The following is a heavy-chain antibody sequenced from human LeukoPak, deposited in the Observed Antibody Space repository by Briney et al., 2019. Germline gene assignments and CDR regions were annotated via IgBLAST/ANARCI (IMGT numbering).Heavy chain of an antibody. V-gene: IGHV4-34*01. CDR3: ASGNATTYCSSTSCYSWFDP. CDR2: INHSGST. D-gene: IGHD2-2*01. J-gene: IGHJ5*02. Sequence: SETLSLTCAVYGGSFSGYYWSWIRQPPGKGLEWIGEINHSGSTNYNPSLKSRVTISVDTSKNPFSLKLSSVTAADTAVYYCASGNATTYCSSTSCYSWFDPWGQGTLVTVSS. CDR1: GGSFSGYY.